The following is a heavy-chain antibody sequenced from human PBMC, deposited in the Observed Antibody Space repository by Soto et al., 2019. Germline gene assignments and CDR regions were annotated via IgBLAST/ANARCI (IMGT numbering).Heavy chain of an antibody. D-gene: IGHD2-2*01. J-gene: IGHJ3*01. Sequence: QVQLQESGPGLVKPSGTRSLTCAVSGDSISISRWWTWVRQPPGKGLERIGDIFHSGDTNYNPSLKSRVFISVDKSQNQFSLKVITVTAADTDVDYCAYSTRCYRHDVWGQGTMVT. V-gene: IGHV4-4*02. CDR2: IFHSGDT. CDR3: AYSTRCYRHDV. CDR1: GDSISISRW.